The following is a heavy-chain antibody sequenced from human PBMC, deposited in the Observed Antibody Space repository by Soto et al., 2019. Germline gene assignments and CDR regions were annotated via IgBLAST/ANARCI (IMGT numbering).Heavy chain of an antibody. Sequence: EVQLLESGGGLVQPGGSLRLSCAASGFTFSSYAMSWVRQAPGKGLEWVSAISGSGGDTYYADSVKGRFTISRDNSKNTVYLQMNSLRAKDMAVHYCAKLTRDSTSSWLFDYWGQGTLVTVSS. CDR1: GFTFSSYA. J-gene: IGHJ4*02. D-gene: IGHD6-6*01. CDR3: AKLTRDSTSSWLFDY. CDR2: ISGSGGDT. V-gene: IGHV3-23*01.